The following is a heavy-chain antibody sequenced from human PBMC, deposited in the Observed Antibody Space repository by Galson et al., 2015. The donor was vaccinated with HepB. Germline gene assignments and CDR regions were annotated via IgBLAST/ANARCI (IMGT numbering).Heavy chain of an antibody. CDR3: ARDSVAVAGPDFDY. Sequence: CAISGDSVSSNSAAWNWIRQSPSRGLEWLGRTYYRSKWYNDYAVSVKSRITINPDTSKNQFSLQPNPVTPEDTAVYYCARDSVAVAGPDFDYWGQGTLVTVSS. D-gene: IGHD6-19*01. J-gene: IGHJ4*02. CDR2: TYYRSKWYN. CDR1: GDSVSSNSAA. V-gene: IGHV6-1*01.